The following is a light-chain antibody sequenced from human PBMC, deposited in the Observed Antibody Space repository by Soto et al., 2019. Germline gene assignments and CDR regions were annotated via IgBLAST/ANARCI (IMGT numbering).Light chain of an antibody. J-gene: IGKJ1*01. V-gene: IGKV3-20*01. Sequence: EIVLTQSPGTLSLSHGERATLSCRASQSVSSSYLAWYQLKPGQAPRLLIYGASSRATGIPDRFSGSGSGTDFTLTINRLEPEDFAVYYCQQDGNSPQTFGQGTKVDIK. CDR3: QQDGNSPQT. CDR1: QSVSSSY. CDR2: GAS.